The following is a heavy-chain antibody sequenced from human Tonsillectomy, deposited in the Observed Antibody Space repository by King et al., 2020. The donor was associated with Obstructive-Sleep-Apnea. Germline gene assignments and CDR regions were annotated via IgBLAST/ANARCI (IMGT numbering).Heavy chain of an antibody. V-gene: IGHV1-8*01. CDR1: GYTFTSYD. Sequence: QLVQSGAEVKKPGASVKVSCKASGYTFTSYDINWVRQATGQGLEWMGWMNPNSGNTGYTQKFQGRVTMTRNTSITTAYMELSSLRSEDTAVYYCARGGLAAVWYYFDYWGQGTVVTVSS. J-gene: IGHJ4*02. CDR2: MNPNSGNT. D-gene: IGHD6-13*01. CDR3: ARGGLAAVWYYFDY.